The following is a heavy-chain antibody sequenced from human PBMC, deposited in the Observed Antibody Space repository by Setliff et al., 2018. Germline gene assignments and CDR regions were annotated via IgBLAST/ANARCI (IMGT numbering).Heavy chain of an antibody. CDR2: ISGSSHII. CDR3: ATSYDSSGYYDYYYGMDV. V-gene: IGHV3-48*01. Sequence: PGGSLRLSCAASGFTFSGYSMNWVRLAPGKGLEWVSYISGSSHIISYADSVKGRFTISRDNTKNSLYLQMNSLIAEDTAVYYCATSYDSSGYYDYYYGMDVWGQGTTVTVSS. D-gene: IGHD3-22*01. CDR1: GFTFSGYS. J-gene: IGHJ6*02.